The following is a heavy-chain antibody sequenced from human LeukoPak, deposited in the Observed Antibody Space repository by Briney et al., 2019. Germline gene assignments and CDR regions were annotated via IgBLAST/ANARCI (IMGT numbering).Heavy chain of an antibody. CDR2: FDPEDGET. CDR3: ATSIVPAAIEGYYYYMDV. J-gene: IGHJ6*03. CDR1: GYTLTELS. D-gene: IGHD2-2*01. V-gene: IGHV1-24*01. Sequence: ASVKVSCKVSGYTLTELSMHWVRQAPGKGLEWMGGFDPEDGETIYAQKFQGRVTMTEDTSTDTDYMELSSLRSEDTAVYYCATSIVPAAIEGYYYYMDVWGKGTTVTVSS.